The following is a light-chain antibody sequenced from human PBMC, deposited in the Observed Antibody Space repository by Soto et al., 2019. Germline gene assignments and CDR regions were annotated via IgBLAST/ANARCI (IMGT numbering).Light chain of an antibody. V-gene: IGKV1-6*01. Sequence: TQMTQSPLSLSASVGEKIIITCRASRNVGSDVSWYQQKPGQAPKLVIYAASNLYTGVPSRFSGRRSGTEFTLTISSLQPEDFASYYCLQDYGDSWTFGQGTKVEIE. CDR1: RNVGSD. J-gene: IGKJ1*01. CDR2: AAS. CDR3: LQDYGDSWT.